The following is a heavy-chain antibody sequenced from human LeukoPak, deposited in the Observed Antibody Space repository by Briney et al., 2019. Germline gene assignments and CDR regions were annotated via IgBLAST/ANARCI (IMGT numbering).Heavy chain of an antibody. D-gene: IGHD3-10*01. CDR1: GYTFTSCG. Sequence: ASVKVSCKASGYTFTSCGISWVRQAPGQGLEWMGWISAYNGNTNYAQKLQGRVTMTTDTSTSTAYMELRSLRSDDTAVNYCARDRYYYGSGSYGDYWGQGTLVTVSS. CDR3: ARDRYYYGSGSYGDY. V-gene: IGHV1-18*04. J-gene: IGHJ4*02. CDR2: ISAYNGNT.